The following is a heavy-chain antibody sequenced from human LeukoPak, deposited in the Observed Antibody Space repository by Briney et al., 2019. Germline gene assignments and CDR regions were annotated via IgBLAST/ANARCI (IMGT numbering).Heavy chain of an antibody. CDR3: ATDRGWRTSGYYLYYFEY. CDR1: GFIFTNYF. CDR2: IKHDGSEK. J-gene: IGHJ4*02. V-gene: IGHV3-7*01. D-gene: IGHD3-3*01. Sequence: GGSLRLSCAASGFIFTNYFTSWVRQAPGKGLEWVASIKHDGSEKYYVDSVRGRFTISRDNTMNSLYLQMSSLRAEDTAVYYCATDRGWRTSGYYLYYFEYWGQGTLVTYSS.